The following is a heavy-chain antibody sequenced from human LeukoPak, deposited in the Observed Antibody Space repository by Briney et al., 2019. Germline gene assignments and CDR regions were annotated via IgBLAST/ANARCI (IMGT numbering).Heavy chain of an antibody. CDR3: ARECITMVRGVINHYYYYYMDV. V-gene: IGHV4-61*02. CDR1: GGSISSGSYY. D-gene: IGHD3-10*01. Sequence: SETLSLTCTVSGGSISSGSYYWSWIRQPAGKGLEWIGRIYTSGSTNYNPSLKSRVTISLDTSKNQFSLKLSSVTAADTAVYYCARECITMVRGVINHYYYYYMDVWGKGTTVTISS. J-gene: IGHJ6*03. CDR2: IYTSGST.